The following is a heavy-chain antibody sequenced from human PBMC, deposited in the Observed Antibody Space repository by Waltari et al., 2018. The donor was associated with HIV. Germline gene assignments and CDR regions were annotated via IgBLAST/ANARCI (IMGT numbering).Heavy chain of an antibody. CDR2: INPNSGGT. D-gene: IGHD4-17*01. V-gene: IGHV1-2*02. CDR3: ARDPPTTVVTPGWFDP. CDR1: GYTFTGYY. Sequence: QVQLVQSGAEVKKPGASVKVSCKASGYTFTGYYMHWVRPAPGQGLEWMGWINPNSGGTNYAQKFQGRVTMTRDTSISTAYMELSRLRSDDTAVYYCARDPPTTVVTPGWFDPWGQGTLVTVSS. J-gene: IGHJ5*02.